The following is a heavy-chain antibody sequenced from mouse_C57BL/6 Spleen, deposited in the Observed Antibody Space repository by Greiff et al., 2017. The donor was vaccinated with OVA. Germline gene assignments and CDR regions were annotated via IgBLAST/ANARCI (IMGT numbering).Heavy chain of an antibody. V-gene: IGHV1-50*01. D-gene: IGHD1-1*01. CDR1: GYTFTSYW. Sequence: QVHVKQPGAELVKPGASVKLSCKASGYTFTSYWMQWVKQRPGQGLEWIGEIDPSDSYTNYNQKFKGKATLTVDTSSSTAYMQLSSLTSEDSAVYYCARVYYGSSGYFDVWGTGTTVTVSS. CDR3: ARVYYGSSGYFDV. J-gene: IGHJ1*03. CDR2: IDPSDSYT.